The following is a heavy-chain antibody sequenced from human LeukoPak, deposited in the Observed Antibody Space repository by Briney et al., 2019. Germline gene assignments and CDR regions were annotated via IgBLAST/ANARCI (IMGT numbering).Heavy chain of an antibody. CDR1: GFTFSTYA. CDR3: AKESGALGAPLYDY. V-gene: IGHV3-23*01. D-gene: IGHD4/OR15-4a*01. CDR2: ISGSGGTT. J-gene: IGHJ4*02. Sequence: PGGSLRLSCTASGFTFSTYAMSWVRQAPGKGLEWVSGISGSGGTTYYADSVKGRFTISRDNSKNMLYLQMNSLRAEDTAVYYCAKESGALGAPLYDYWGRGILVTASS.